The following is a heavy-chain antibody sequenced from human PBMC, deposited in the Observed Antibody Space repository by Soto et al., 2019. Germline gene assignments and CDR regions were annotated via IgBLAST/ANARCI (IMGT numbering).Heavy chain of an antibody. D-gene: IGHD7-27*01. J-gene: IGHJ4*02. V-gene: IGHV4-59*11. CDR2: IYYNGNT. Sequence: QVQLQESGPGLVKPSETLSLTCSVSGGSISNHYWSWIRPPPGKGLEWIGYIYYNGNTNYNPSLKGRVTMSVDTSRNQISLKLTTVTAADTAVYYCTRANWYSEYWGQGTLVTVSS. CDR3: TRANWYSEY. CDR1: GGSISNHY.